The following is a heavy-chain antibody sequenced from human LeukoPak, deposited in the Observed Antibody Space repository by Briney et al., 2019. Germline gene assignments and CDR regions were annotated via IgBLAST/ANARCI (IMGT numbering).Heavy chain of an antibody. CDR3: ARHMVLSPCDY. D-gene: IGHD4/OR15-4a*01. Sequence: PAESLTLSCAAYGFTFDDFYVSWIRQAPGKGLEWIALISASGGMMANADSVKGRFTISRNNAKNSVHLEMNNRKAEDTAVYHCARHMVLSPCDYWGPGTLVTVSS. J-gene: IGHJ4*02. CDR1: GFTFDDFY. CDR2: ISASGGMM. V-gene: IGHV3-11*01.